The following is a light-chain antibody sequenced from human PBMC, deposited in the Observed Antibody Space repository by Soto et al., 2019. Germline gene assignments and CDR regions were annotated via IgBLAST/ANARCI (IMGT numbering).Light chain of an antibody. CDR2: SAY. J-gene: IGKJ1*01. CDR1: QNIDTY. V-gene: IGKV1-39*01. CDR3: QQGYNFPRT. Sequence: DIQMTQSPSSLSASVGDRVTITCRASQNIDTYLNWYLQKLGQAPKLLIYSAYSLQSGVSPRFSGDGSGSDFSLIISSLQPEDFASYYCQQGYNFPRTFGQGTTV.